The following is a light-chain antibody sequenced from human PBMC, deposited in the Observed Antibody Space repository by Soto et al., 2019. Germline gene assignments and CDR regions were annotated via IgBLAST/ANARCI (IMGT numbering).Light chain of an antibody. CDR2: SAS. V-gene: IGKV1-27*01. CDR3: QRYDSAPWT. J-gene: IGKJ1*01. CDR1: QGISNY. Sequence: DIQMTQSPSSLSASVGDKVTITCRASQGISNYLAWYQQKPEKVPTLLIYSASTLQSGVPSRFSGSGSGTAFTLTISSLQPEDVATYYCQRYDSAPWTFGQGTKVEIK.